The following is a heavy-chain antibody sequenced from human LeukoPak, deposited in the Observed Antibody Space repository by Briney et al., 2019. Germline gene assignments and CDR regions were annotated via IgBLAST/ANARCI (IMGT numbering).Heavy chain of an antibody. J-gene: IGHJ4*02. CDR2: TNQDGSQK. Sequence: GGSLRLSCAASGFTFSSNWMSWVRQAPGKGLEWVASTNQDGSQKSYVDSVKGRFTISRDNANNSLHLQMNSLRADDTAVYYCARGGRGDYWGQGTLVTVSS. D-gene: IGHD3-16*01. CDR3: ARGGRGDY. V-gene: IGHV3-7*03. CDR1: GFTFSSNW.